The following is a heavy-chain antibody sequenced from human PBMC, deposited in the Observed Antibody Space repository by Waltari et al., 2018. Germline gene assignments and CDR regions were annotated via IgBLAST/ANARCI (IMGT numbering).Heavy chain of an antibody. CDR1: GSSISSGYY. CDR3: ARDPRSGGGY. CDR2: IYYSGST. V-gene: IGHV4-38-2*02. D-gene: IGHD3-10*01. Sequence: QVQLQESGPGLVKPSETLSLTCTVSGSSISSGYYWGWIRQPPGKGLEWIGSIYYSGSTCYNPSLKSRVTISVDTSKNQFSLKLTSVTAADTAVYHCARDPRSGGGYWGQGTLVTVSS. J-gene: IGHJ4*02.